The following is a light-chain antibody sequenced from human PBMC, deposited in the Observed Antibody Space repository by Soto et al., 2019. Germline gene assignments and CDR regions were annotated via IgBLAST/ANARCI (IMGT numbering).Light chain of an antibody. V-gene: IGLV2-14*01. Sequence: QSALTQPASVSGSPGQSITISCTGTSSDVGGYNYVSWYQQHPGKAPKLMIYDVSNRPSGVSNRFSGSKSGNTASLTISGPQAEDGADYYCTSYTSSSPFVFFGGGTNPPVL. CDR2: DVS. J-gene: IGLJ2*01. CDR1: SSDVGGYNY. CDR3: TSYTSSSPFVF.